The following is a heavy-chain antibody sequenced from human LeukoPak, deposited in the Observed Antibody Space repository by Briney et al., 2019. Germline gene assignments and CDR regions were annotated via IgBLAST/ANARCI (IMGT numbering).Heavy chain of an antibody. D-gene: IGHD3-10*01. CDR1: GGSISSSSYY. CDR3: ARERVLLLWFGVPDY. J-gene: IGHJ4*02. CDR2: IYYSGST. V-gene: IGHV4-39*07. Sequence: SETLSLTCTVSGGSISSSSYYWGWIRQPPGKGLEWIGSIYYSGSTYYNPSLKSRVTISVDTSKNQFSLKLSSVTAADTAVYYCARERVLLLWFGVPDYWGQGTLVTVSS.